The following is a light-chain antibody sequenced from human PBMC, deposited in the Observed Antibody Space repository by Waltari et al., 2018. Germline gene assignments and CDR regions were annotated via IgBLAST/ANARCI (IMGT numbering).Light chain of an antibody. Sequence: ELVLTQSPGTLSLSPGERATLSCRASQSVSSSYLAWYQQKPGQAPRLLIYGASSRATGIPDRFSGSGSGTDFTLTISRLEPEDFAVYYCQQYGKTFGQGTKVEIK. CDR2: GAS. V-gene: IGKV3-20*01. J-gene: IGKJ1*01. CDR3: QQYGKT. CDR1: QSVSSSY.